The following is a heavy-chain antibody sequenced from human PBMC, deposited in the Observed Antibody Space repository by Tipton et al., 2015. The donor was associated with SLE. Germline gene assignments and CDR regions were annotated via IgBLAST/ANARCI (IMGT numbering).Heavy chain of an antibody. CDR3: VKSVVVVSPRDYYYYMDV. V-gene: IGHV4-4*02. CDR2: IHHRGTT. Sequence: TLSLTCTVSGGSISSNTWWNWVRQPPGMGLEWIGEIHHRGTTNYNPSLKSRVTISVDKSKSQFSLKLSSVTAADTGVYYCVKSVVVVSPRDYYYYMDVWGKGTTVTVSS. D-gene: IGHD2-15*01. J-gene: IGHJ6*03. CDR1: GGSISSNTW.